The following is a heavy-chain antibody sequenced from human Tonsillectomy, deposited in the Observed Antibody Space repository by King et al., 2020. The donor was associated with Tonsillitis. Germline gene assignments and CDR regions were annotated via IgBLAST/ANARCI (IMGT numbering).Heavy chain of an antibody. CDR3: ARDRGLSLYYYYGMDV. CDR2: IYSGGST. J-gene: IGHJ6*02. CDR1: GFTVSSNY. V-gene: IGHV3-53*01. D-gene: IGHD3-10*01. Sequence: VQLVESGGGLIQPGGSLRLSCAASGFTVSSNYMSWVRQAPGKGLEWVSVIYSGGSTYYADSVKGRFTISRDNSKNTLYLQMNSLRAADTAVYYCARDRGLSLYYYYGMDVWGQGTTVTVSS.